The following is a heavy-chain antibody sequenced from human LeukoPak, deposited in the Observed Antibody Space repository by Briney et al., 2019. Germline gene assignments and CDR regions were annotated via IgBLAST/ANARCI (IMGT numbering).Heavy chain of an antibody. V-gene: IGHV3-30*04. CDR3: ARALYCSGDCYESDAFDI. CDR2: ISYDGSNK. Sequence: PGGSLRLSCAASGFTFSSYAMHWVRQAPGKGLEWVAVISYDGSNKYYADSVKGRFTISRDNSKNTLYLQMNSLRAEDTAVYYCARALYCSGDCYESDAFDIWGQGTMVTVSS. CDR1: GFTFSSYA. D-gene: IGHD2-21*02. J-gene: IGHJ3*02.